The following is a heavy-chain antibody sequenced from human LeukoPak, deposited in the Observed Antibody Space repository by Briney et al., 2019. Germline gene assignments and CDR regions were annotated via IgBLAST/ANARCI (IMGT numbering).Heavy chain of an antibody. CDR1: GYTVTGYY. CDR2: INPNSGGT. J-gene: IGHJ6*03. D-gene: IGHD5-18*01. CDR3: ARDGAMDTVSPSGYYYYYYMDV. V-gene: IGHV1-2*02. Sequence: ASEKVSCKASGYTVTGYYMYWVRHAPGQGLEWMGWINPNSGGTNYAQKFQGRVTMIWDTSISTAYMELSRLRSDDTAVYYCARDGAMDTVSPSGYYYYYYMDVGGKGTTVSVS.